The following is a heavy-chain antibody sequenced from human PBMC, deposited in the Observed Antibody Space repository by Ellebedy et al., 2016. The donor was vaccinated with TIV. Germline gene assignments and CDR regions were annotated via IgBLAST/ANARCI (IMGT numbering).Heavy chain of an antibody. CDR1: GYTFTAYH. CDR3: ARQPQDGSYGLFP. V-gene: IGHV1-2*02. Sequence: ASVKVSCKASGYTFTAYHIHWVRQAPGQGLEWMGWIYPYSGGTNYAPKFQGRVTMTRDMSISTAFMELTSLTSDDTAVYYCARQPQDGSYGLFPWGQGTLVTVSS. CDR2: IYPYSGGT. D-gene: IGHD4-17*01. J-gene: IGHJ5*02.